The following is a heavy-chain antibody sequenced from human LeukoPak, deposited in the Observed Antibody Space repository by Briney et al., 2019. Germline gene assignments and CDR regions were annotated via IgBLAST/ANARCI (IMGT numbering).Heavy chain of an antibody. V-gene: IGHV3-74*01. D-gene: IGHD3-10*01. CDR1: GFTFNDYT. CDR3: ARFGEDYDY. J-gene: IGHJ4*02. CDR2: INSDGSST. Sequence: PGGSLRLSCAASGFTFNDYTMHWVRQAPVKGLVWVSRINSDGSSTSYADSVKGRFTISRDNAKNTLYLQMNSLRAEDTAVYYCARFGEDYDYWGQGTLVTVSS.